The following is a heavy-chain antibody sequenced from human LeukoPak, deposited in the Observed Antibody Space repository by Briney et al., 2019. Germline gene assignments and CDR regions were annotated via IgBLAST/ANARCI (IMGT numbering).Heavy chain of an antibody. Sequence: GGSLRLSCAASGFTFGNSWVHWVRQAPGKGLVWASLINADGSTTTYADSVKGRFTISRDNARNTLSLQMNSLTIEDTAVYYCVVVVEPPDSDGFDVWGQGTMITVSS. CDR3: VVVVEPPDSDGFDV. CDR2: INADGSTT. V-gene: IGHV3-74*01. D-gene: IGHD1-14*01. CDR1: GFTFGNSW. J-gene: IGHJ3*01.